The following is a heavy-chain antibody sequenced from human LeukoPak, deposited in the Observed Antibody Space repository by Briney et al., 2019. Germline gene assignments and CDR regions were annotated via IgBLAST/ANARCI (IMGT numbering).Heavy chain of an antibody. CDR2: IYYSGST. V-gene: IGHV4-39*07. CDR1: GGSISSSSYY. D-gene: IGHD6-19*01. CDR3: ARSQWLGTYYFDY. J-gene: IGHJ4*02. Sequence: SETLSLTCTVSGGSISSSSYYWGWIRQPPGKGLEWIGSIYYSGSTYYNPSLKSRVTIPVDTSKNQFSLKLSSVTAADTAVYYCARSQWLGTYYFDYWGQGTLVTVSS.